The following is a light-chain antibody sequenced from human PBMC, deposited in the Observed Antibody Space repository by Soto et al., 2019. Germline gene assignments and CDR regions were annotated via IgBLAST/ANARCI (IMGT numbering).Light chain of an antibody. J-gene: IGKJ1*01. CDR1: QSVSRY. Sequence: EIVLTQSPGTLSLSPGERATLSCRASQSVSRYLAWYQQKPGQAPRLLIYGASSRATGIPDRFSGSGSETDFPLTISRLEPEDFAVYYCQQYGSSPWTFGQGTKVEIK. V-gene: IGKV3-20*01. CDR3: QQYGSSPWT. CDR2: GAS.